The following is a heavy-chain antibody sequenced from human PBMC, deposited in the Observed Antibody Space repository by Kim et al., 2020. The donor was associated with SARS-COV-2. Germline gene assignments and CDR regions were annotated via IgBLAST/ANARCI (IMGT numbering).Heavy chain of an antibody. J-gene: IGHJ4*02. D-gene: IGHD3-16*01. Sequence: GGSLRLSCAASESTFSNYAMSWARQAPGKGLEWVSTISGSGDRTHYADSVKGRFTISRDNSKNTLFLQMDSLRAEDTAIYYCDGADFWGRGTLVTVYS. CDR2: ISGSGDRT. CDR3: DGADF. V-gene: IGHV3-23*01. CDR1: ESTFSNYA.